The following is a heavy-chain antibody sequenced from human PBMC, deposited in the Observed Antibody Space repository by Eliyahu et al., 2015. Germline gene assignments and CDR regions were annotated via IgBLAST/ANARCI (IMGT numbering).Heavy chain of an antibody. J-gene: IGHJ4*02. D-gene: IGHD5-18*01. CDR1: GFXVSSNY. CDR2: IYSGGTT. CDR3: AREGYSFNSY. V-gene: IGHV3-53*01. Sequence: EVQLVESGGGLXQPGGSLRLSCAASGFXVSSNYMSWVRQAPGKGLEWVSVIYSGGTTYYADSVKGRFTISRDNFKNTVYLQMNSLRTEDTAIYYCAREGYSFNSYWGQGTLVTVSS.